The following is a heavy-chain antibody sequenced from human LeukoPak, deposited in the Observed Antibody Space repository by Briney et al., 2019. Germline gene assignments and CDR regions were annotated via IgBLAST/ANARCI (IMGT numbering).Heavy chain of an antibody. D-gene: IGHD2-2*01. CDR2: ISYDGSNK. CDR1: GFTFSSYG. Sequence: GGSLRLSCAASGFTFSSYGMHWVRQAPGKGLERVAVISYDGSNKYYADSVKGRFTISRDNSKNTLYLQMNSLRAEDTAVYYCAKPDADIVVVPAAPFDYWGQGTLVTVSS. J-gene: IGHJ4*02. V-gene: IGHV3-30*18. CDR3: AKPDADIVVVPAAPFDY.